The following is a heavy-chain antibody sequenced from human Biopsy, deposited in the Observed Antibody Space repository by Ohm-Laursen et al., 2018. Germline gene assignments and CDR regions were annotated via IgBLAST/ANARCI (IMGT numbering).Heavy chain of an antibody. CDR3: AKGGSITIFGVVINNCFDP. D-gene: IGHD3-3*01. Sequence: SLRLSCAASGFILNNYGLSWVRQAPGKGPEWVSTISANGATSYYADSVKGRFTISRDNSKNTLYLQMNSVRADDTAIYYCAKGGSITIFGVVINNCFDPWGQGTRVTVSS. J-gene: IGHJ5*02. V-gene: IGHV3-23*01. CDR1: GFILNNYG. CDR2: ISANGATS.